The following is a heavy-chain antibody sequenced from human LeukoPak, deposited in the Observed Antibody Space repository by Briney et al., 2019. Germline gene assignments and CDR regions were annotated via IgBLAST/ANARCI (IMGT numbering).Heavy chain of an antibody. CDR1: GFTFSDYY. D-gene: IGHD3-16*01. J-gene: IGHJ4*02. Sequence: GGSLRLSCAASGFTFSDYYMSWIRQGPGKGLERVAYISGSGNTRYYADSVKSRFTISRDNAKNSLYLQMNSLRAEDTAVYYCAWGGMAAFDSWGQGTLVTVSS. CDR2: ISGSGNTR. CDR3: AWGGMAAFDS. V-gene: IGHV3-11*04.